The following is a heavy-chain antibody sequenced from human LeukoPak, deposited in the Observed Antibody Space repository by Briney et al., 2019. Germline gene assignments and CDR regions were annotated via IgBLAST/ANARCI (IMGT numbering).Heavy chain of an antibody. CDR2: IKQDGSET. Sequence: GGSLRLSCAASGFTSGSYWMSWVRQAPGKGLEWVANIKQDGSETYYLDSVKGRFTISRDNAQNSLYLQMNSLRADETAVYFCARFIASPGPDAFDIWGQGTLVTVSS. CDR3: ARFIASPGPDAFDI. J-gene: IGHJ3*02. D-gene: IGHD6-13*01. CDR1: GFTSGSYW. V-gene: IGHV3-7*01.